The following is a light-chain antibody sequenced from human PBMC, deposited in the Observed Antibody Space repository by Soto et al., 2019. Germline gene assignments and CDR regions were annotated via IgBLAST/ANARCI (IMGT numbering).Light chain of an antibody. CDR3: QQFNSSPLT. V-gene: IGKV1-13*02. Sequence: AIQLTQSPSSLSASVGDRVTITCRASQGISSALAWYQQKPGKAPNLLIYDASSLESGVPSRFSGSGSGTDFTLTISILKPEDFATDYCQQFNSSPLTFGGGTKVVIK. CDR1: QGISSA. CDR2: DAS. J-gene: IGKJ4*01.